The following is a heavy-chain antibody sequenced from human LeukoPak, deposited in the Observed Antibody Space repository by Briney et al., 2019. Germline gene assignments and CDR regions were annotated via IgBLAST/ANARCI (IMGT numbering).Heavy chain of an antibody. CDR1: GGSFSGYY. Sequence: SETLSPTCAVYGGSFSGYYWSWIRQPPGKGLEWIGEINHSGSTNYNPSLKSRVTISVDTSKNQFSLKLSSVTAADTAVYYCARGLVMGFTDYWGQGTLVTVSS. D-gene: IGHD3-22*01. J-gene: IGHJ4*02. CDR3: ARGLVMGFTDY. CDR2: INHSGST. V-gene: IGHV4-34*01.